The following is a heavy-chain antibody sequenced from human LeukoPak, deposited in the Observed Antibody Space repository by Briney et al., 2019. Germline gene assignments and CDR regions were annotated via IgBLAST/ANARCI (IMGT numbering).Heavy chain of an antibody. CDR3: ARDSSSWYPYWYFDL. J-gene: IGHJ2*01. CDR1: GGSISSYY. V-gene: IGHV4-59*01. Sequence: PSETLSLTCTVSGGSISSYYWSWIRQPPGKGLEWIGYIYYSGSTNYNPSLKSRVTISVDTSKNQFSLKLSSVTAADTAVYYCARDSSSWYPYWYFDLWGRGTLVTVSS. CDR2: IYYSGST. D-gene: IGHD6-13*01.